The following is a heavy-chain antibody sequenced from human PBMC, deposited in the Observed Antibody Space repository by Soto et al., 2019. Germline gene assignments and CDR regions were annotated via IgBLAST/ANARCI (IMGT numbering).Heavy chain of an antibody. V-gene: IGHV4-61*01. CDR2: IYYTGST. D-gene: IGHD1-26*01. J-gene: IGHJ4*02. CDR3: AREYSNSPEAFDY. CDR1: GVSVNRDTYY. Sequence: SETLSLTCPVSGVSVNRDTYYWSWLRQPPGKGLEWIGYIYYTGSTNYNPSLESRVAISLDTSRNQFSLKLSSVTAADTAVFYCAREYSNSPEAFDYWGQGALVTVSS.